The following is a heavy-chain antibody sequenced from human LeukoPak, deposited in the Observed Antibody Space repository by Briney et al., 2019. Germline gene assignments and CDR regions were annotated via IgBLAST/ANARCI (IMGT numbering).Heavy chain of an antibody. V-gene: IGHV4-59*01. CDR2: IYYSGST. CDR3: ARGGGSYDY. J-gene: IGHJ4*02. CDR1: GGSISSYY. D-gene: IGHD1-26*01. Sequence: SETLSLTCTVSGGSISSYYWSWIRQPPGKGLEWIGYIYYSGSTNYNPSLKSRVTISVDTSKNQFSLKLSSVTAADTAVYYCARGGGSYDYWGQGTLVTVYS.